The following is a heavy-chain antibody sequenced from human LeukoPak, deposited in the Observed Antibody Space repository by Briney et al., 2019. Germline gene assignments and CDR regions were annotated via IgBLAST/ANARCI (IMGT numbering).Heavy chain of an antibody. D-gene: IGHD3-22*01. CDR1: AFTLSSNY. CDR2: VYDDVST. CDR3: ARDRRYYYDSSGSDAFDI. V-gene: IGHV3-66*01. Sequence: PVGCLRLSCAAPAFTLSSNYMSWVRQAPGKGLEWVSAVYDDVSTYYTDSVMGRFAISRDNSKNTLYVQMNSLRTEDTAVYYCARDRRYYYDSSGSDAFDIWGQGTMVTVSS. J-gene: IGHJ3*02.